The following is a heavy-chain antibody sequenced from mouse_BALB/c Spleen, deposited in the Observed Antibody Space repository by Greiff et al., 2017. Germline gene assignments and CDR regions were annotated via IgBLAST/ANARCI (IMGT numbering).Heavy chain of an antibody. J-gene: IGHJ4*01. CDR1: GFTFSSYT. CDR3: ARHSELAYYAMDY. Sequence: EVMLVESGGGLVQPGGSLKLSCAASGFTFSSYTMSWVRQTPEKRLEWVAYISNGGGSTYYPDTVKGRFTISRDNAKNTLYLQMSSLKSEDTAMYYCARHSELAYYAMDYWGQGTSVTVSS. D-gene: IGHD4-1*01. V-gene: IGHV5-12-2*01. CDR2: ISNGGGST.